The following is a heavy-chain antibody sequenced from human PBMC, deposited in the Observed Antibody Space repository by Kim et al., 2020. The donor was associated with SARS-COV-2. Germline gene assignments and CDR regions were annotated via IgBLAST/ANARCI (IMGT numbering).Heavy chain of an antibody. V-gene: IGHV3-23*01. J-gene: IGHJ4*02. CDR2: ISGSGSST. CDR1: GFTFSSYG. CDR3: AKRGYSSGWPFDY. D-gene: IGHD6-19*01. Sequence: GGSLRLSCVASGFTFSSYGMSWVRQAPGKGLEWVSTISGSGSSTYYADSVKGRFTISRDNSKNTLYLQMNSLRAEDTAVYYCAKRGYSSGWPFDYWGQGTLVTVSS.